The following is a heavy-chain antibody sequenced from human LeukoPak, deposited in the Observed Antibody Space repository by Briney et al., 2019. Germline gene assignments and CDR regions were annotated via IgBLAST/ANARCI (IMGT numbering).Heavy chain of an antibody. CDR1: GDTFIPYT. CDR3: ARTNQNYYDSSGYYYALDY. V-gene: IGHV7-4-1*02. J-gene: IGHJ4*02. CDR2: INTNTGSP. Sequence: ASVKVSCKASGDTFIPYTFSWVRQAPGQGLEWMGWINTNTGSPTYAQGFTGRLVFSLDTSVSTAYLQISSLKAEDTAVYYCARTNQNYYDSSGYYYALDYWGQGTLVTVSS. D-gene: IGHD3-22*01.